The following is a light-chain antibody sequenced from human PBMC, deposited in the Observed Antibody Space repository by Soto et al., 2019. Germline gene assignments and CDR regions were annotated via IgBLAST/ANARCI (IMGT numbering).Light chain of an antibody. CDR2: GAS. CDR1: QSVTSNH. J-gene: IGKJ4*01. CDR3: QQYGLSPHT. V-gene: IGKV3-20*01. Sequence: EIVLTQSPGTLSLSPGEGATLSCRASQSVTSNHLAWYQQKPGQAPRLVIYGASSRGTGIPDRFSGGGSGTDFTLTISRLEPEDFAVYYCQQYGLSPHTFGGGTKVEIK.